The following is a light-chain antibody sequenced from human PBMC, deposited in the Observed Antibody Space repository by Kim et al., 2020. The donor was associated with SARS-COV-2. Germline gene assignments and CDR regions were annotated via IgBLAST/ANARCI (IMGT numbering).Light chain of an antibody. J-gene: IGKJ3*01. CDR2: KAS. V-gene: IGKV1-5*03. CDR3: QQYYIFPLT. Sequence: ASVGDRVTITCRASQSIGSWLAWYQQKPGKAPKVLIYKASTLEIGVPSRFSGSGSGTEFILTISSLQPDDFATYYCQQYYIFPLTFGPGTKVDIK. CDR1: QSIGSW.